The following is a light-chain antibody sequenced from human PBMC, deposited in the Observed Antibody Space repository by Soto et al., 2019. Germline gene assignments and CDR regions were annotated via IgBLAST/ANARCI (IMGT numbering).Light chain of an antibody. CDR2: DVS. J-gene: IGLJ1*01. Sequence: QSVLTQPPSASGSPGQSVTISCTGTSSDVGGYNYVSWYQHHPGKAPKLIIYDVSNRPSGVSNRFSGSKSGTTASLTISGLQSEDEADYYCAAWDDTLNGYVFGAGTKVTVL. V-gene: IGLV2-14*03. CDR3: AAWDDTLNGYV. CDR1: SSDVGGYNY.